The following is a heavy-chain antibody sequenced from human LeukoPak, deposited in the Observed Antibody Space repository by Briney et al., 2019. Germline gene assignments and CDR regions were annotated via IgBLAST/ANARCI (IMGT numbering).Heavy chain of an antibody. CDR3: ASPHGASYYYFDY. CDR2: INPSGTST. Sequence: GALVKVSCKASGYMFTTSFMHWVRQAPGQGLEWMGVINPSGTSTDYAQKFQGRVTMTRDTSTNTVYMELSSLRSEDTAVYYCASPHGASYYYFDYWGQGTLVTVSS. J-gene: IGHJ4*02. D-gene: IGHD4/OR15-4a*01. CDR1: GYMFTTSF. V-gene: IGHV1-46*01.